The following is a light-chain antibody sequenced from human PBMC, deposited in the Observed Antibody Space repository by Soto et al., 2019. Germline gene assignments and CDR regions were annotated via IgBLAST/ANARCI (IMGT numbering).Light chain of an antibody. V-gene: IGKV3-20*01. CDR1: QSISSSF. Sequence: ETVLTQSPGTLSLSPGERATLSCRASQSISSSFLAWYQQKPGQAPRLLIYGASSRATGIPDRFSGGGSGTDFTLTISRLEPEDAAVYYCQQYVRSPPSWTFGQGTKVEIK. CDR3: QQYVRSPPSWT. CDR2: GAS. J-gene: IGKJ1*01.